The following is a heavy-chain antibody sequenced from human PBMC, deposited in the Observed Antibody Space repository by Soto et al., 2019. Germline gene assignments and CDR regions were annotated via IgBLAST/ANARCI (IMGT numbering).Heavy chain of an antibody. CDR3: ARNYFDSGGGFDY. V-gene: IGHV3-53*01. CDR1: GVIVSSNY. CDR2: IYRDGST. J-gene: IGHJ4*02. D-gene: IGHD3-22*01. Sequence: PGGSLRLSCAASGVIVSSNYMSWVRQAPGKGLEWVSVIYRDGSTYYADSVKGRFTISRDNSKNTLYLQMNSLRAEDTAVYYCARNYFDSGGGFDYWGQGTLVTVSS.